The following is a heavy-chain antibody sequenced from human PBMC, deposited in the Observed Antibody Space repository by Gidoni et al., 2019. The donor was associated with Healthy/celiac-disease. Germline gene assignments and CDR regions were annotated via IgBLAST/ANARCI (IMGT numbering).Heavy chain of an antibody. Sequence: QVQLVQSGAEVKKPGASVKVSCKASGYTFTSYDINWVRQATGQGLEWMGWMNPNSGNTGYAQKFQGRVTMTRNTSISTAYMELSSLSSEDTAVYYCASSATTVVTPGAFDIWGQGTMVTVSS. J-gene: IGHJ3*02. CDR1: GYTFTSYD. D-gene: IGHD4-17*01. CDR3: ASSATTVVTPGAFDI. V-gene: IGHV1-8*01. CDR2: MNPNSGNT.